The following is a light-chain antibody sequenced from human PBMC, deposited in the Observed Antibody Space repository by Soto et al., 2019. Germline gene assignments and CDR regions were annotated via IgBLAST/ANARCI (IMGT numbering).Light chain of an antibody. CDR3: LQESNYPLT. CDR2: SAS. Sequence: IPMTQSPSSLSASVGDRVTITCRASQGVRDDVGWYQQKPGKAPKLLIYSASTLQSGVPSRFSDSGSGTDFPLTISGLQPEEFATYYCLQESNYPLTFGGGTKVEIK. CDR1: QGVRDD. V-gene: IGKV1-6*01. J-gene: IGKJ4*01.